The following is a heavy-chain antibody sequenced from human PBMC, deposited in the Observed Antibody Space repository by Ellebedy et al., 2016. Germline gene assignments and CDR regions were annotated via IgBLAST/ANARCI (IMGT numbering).Heavy chain of an antibody. CDR3: ARGEWDGRTVVVTTDYESAHFMDV. CDR2: VNSDGSST. CDR1: GFTLSDYW. V-gene: IGHV3-74*01. J-gene: IGHJ6*03. D-gene: IGHD3-22*01. Sequence: GESLKISXAASGFTLSDYWMHWVRQVPGKGLVWVSRVNSDGSSTSYVDSVKGRFTISRDTAKNTLYLQMNSLRAEDTAVYFCARGEWDGRTVVVTTDYESAHFMDVWGKGTTVTVAS.